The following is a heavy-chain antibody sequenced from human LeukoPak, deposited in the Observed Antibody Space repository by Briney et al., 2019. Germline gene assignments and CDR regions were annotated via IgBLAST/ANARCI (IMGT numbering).Heavy chain of an antibody. CDR2: IYYSGST. CDR1: GGSISSSSYY. Sequence: SETLSLTCTVSGGSISSSSYYWGWIRQPPGKGLEWIGIIYYSGSTYYNPSLKGRVTISVDTSKNQFSLKLSSVTAADTAVYYCARAFRARYFDLWGRGTLVTVSS. D-gene: IGHD2/OR15-2a*01. CDR3: ARAFRARYFDL. V-gene: IGHV4-39*01. J-gene: IGHJ2*01.